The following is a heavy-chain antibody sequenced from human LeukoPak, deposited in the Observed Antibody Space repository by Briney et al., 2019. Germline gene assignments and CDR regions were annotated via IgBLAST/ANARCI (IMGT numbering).Heavy chain of an antibody. J-gene: IGHJ3*02. Sequence: SGGSLRLSCAASGFTFSSYSMNWVRQAPGKGLEWVSSISSSSSYIYYADSVKGRFTISRDNAKNSLYLQMNSLRAEDTAVYYCARGGRYNWNQAAFDIWGQGTMVTVSS. V-gene: IGHV3-21*01. D-gene: IGHD1-20*01. CDR1: GFTFSSYS. CDR2: ISSSSSYI. CDR3: ARGGRYNWNQAAFDI.